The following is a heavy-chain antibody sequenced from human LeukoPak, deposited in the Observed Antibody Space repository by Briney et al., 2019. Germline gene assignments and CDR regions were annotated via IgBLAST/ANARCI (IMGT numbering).Heavy chain of an antibody. CDR3: ARQIYDYIWGTYRGRGSYFDF. D-gene: IGHD3-16*02. CDR1: GFSFSSYE. J-gene: IGHJ4*02. V-gene: IGHV3-48*03. CDR2: ISTGGSTI. Sequence: PGGSLRLSCAASGFSFSSYEMNWVRQAPGKGLAWVSYISTGGSTIYYGDSVKGRFTVSRDNAKKSLYLQMNSLRAEDTAVYYCARQIYDYIWGTYRGRGSYFDFWGQGTLVTVSS.